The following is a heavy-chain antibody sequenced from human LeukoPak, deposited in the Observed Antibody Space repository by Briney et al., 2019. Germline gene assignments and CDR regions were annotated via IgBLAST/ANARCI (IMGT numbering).Heavy chain of an antibody. CDR2: IKQDGSEK. CDR3: VAGTTY. J-gene: IGHJ4*02. Sequence: GGSLRLSCAASEFTLSNYYMSWVRQAPGKGLEWVANIKQDGSEKFYVDSVKGRFTISRDNARNSLYLQMNSLRAEDTAVYWAVAGTTYWGQGTLVTVSS. CDR1: EFTLSNYY. V-gene: IGHV3-7*05. D-gene: IGHD6-19*01.